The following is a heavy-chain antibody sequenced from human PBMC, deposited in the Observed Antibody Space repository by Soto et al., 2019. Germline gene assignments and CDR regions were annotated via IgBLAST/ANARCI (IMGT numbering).Heavy chain of an antibody. Sequence: ASVKVSCKASGYTFTSYGISWVRQAPGQGLEWMGWISAYNGNTNYAQKLQGRVTLTRDTSTSTVYMELSSLRSEDTAVYYCASGSSSWYHYFDYWGQGTLVTVSS. CDR3: ASGSSSWYHYFDY. J-gene: IGHJ4*02. CDR1: GYTFTSYG. D-gene: IGHD6-13*01. CDR2: ISAYNGNT. V-gene: IGHV1-18*01.